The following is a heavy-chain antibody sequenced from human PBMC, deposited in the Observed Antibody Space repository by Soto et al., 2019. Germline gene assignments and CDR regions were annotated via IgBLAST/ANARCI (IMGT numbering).Heavy chain of an antibody. J-gene: IGHJ5*02. CDR3: ARFLERSSWNTFDP. CDR2: IWYDGINK. CDR1: GFTFSSYV. Sequence: GGSLRLSCAASGFTFSSYVMHWVRQAPGKGLEWVAVIWYDGINKYYADSVKGRFTISRDNSKNTLYLQMNSLRAEDTAVYYCARFLERSSWNTFDPWGQGTLVTVSS. V-gene: IGHV3-33*01. D-gene: IGHD6-13*01.